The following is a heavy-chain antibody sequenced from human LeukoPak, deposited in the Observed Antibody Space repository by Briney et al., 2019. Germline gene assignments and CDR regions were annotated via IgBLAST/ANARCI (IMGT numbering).Heavy chain of an antibody. D-gene: IGHD1-1*01. V-gene: IGHV3-48*03. CDR2: ISSTGSPI. CDR1: ACTFRNEE. J-gene: IGHJ4*02. CDR3: ARGGNFAPFDY. Sequence: GGSLRLSCVVSACTFRNEEMNWVRQAPGRGLEWIAYISSTGSPIFYGDSVKGRFTISRDNAKNSLYLQMNTLRVEDTAIYYCARGGNFAPFDYWGQGALVAVSS.